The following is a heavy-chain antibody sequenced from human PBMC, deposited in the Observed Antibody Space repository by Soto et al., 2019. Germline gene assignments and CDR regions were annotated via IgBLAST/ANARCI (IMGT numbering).Heavy chain of an antibody. D-gene: IGHD6-13*01. CDR1: GGTSITLG. J-gene: IGHJ4*02. V-gene: IGHV3-7*01. Sequence: GPLRVCRAAAGGTSITLGGSWISQEPGKGPEWVANIKEDGSEKYYVDSVKGRFTISRDNAKNSLYLQLNSLRADDTAVYYCASDKLEAVAGSDYWGQGILVTVSS. CDR3: ASDKLEAVAGSDY. CDR2: IKEDGSEK.